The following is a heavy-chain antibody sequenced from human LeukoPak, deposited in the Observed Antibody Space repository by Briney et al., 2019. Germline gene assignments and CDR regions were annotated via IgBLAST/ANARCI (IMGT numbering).Heavy chain of an antibody. J-gene: IGHJ4*02. Sequence: GSSVKVSCKASGGTFSSYAISWVRQAPGQGFEWMGRIIPLLGIEDYAQKLQGRLTISADKSTSTAYMELSSLRSEDTAVYYCASWYSSSWYLGYWGQGTLVTVSS. CDR3: ASWYSSSWYLGY. V-gene: IGHV1-69*04. CDR2: IIPLLGIE. CDR1: GGTFSSYA. D-gene: IGHD6-13*01.